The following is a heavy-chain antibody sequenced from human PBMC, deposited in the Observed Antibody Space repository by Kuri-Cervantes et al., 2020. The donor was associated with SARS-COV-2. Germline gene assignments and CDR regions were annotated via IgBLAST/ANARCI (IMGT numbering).Heavy chain of an antibody. Sequence: ASVKVSCKASGYTFTSYYINWVRQATGQGLEWMGWMNPNSGNTGYAQKFQGRVTMTRNTSTSTAYMELSSLRSEDTAVYYCARGDLGVTIFCLGAFDIWGQGTMVTVSS. D-gene: IGHD3-3*01. J-gene: IGHJ3*02. CDR3: ARGDLGVTIFCLGAFDI. CDR1: GYTFTSYY. CDR2: MNPNSGNT. V-gene: IGHV1-8*02.